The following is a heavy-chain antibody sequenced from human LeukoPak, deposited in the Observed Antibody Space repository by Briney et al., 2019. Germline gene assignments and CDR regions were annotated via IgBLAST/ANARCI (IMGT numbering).Heavy chain of an antibody. CDR3: ARERRDGYNHYYYYNYMDV. CDR1: GGSISSSSYY. D-gene: IGHD5-24*01. Sequence: SETLSLTCTVSGGSISSSSYYWGWIRQPPGKGLEWIGSIYYSGSTYYNPSLKSRVTISVDTSKNQFSLKLSSVTAADTAVYCCARERRDGYNHYYYYNYMDVWGKGTTVTVSS. J-gene: IGHJ6*03. CDR2: IYYSGST. V-gene: IGHV4-39*07.